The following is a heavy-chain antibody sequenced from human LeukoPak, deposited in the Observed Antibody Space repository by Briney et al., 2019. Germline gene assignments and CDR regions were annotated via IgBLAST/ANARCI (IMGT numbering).Heavy chain of an antibody. CDR1: GFTFDDYA. Sequence: GGSLRLSCAASGFTFDDYAMHWVRQAPGKGLEWVSGISWNSGSIGYADSVKGRFTISRDNAKNSLYLQMNSLRAEDTALYYCAKDAYYYDSSGYLFDYWGQGTLVTVPS. J-gene: IGHJ4*02. CDR3: AKDAYYYDSSGYLFDY. D-gene: IGHD3-22*01. V-gene: IGHV3-9*01. CDR2: ISWNSGSI.